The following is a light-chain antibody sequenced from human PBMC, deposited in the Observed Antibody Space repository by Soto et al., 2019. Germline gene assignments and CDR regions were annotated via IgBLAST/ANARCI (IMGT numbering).Light chain of an antibody. J-gene: IGLJ2*01. CDR1: SSDVV. V-gene: IGLV2-11*01. CDR3: CSSAGGFTWV. CDR2: YVS. Sequence: QSALTQPRSVSGSPGQSVTISCTGASSDVVSWDQQHPGKAPKVIIYYVSQRPSGVPDRFSGSKSGNTASLTISGLQAEDEADYYCCSSAGGFTWVFGGGTQLTVL.